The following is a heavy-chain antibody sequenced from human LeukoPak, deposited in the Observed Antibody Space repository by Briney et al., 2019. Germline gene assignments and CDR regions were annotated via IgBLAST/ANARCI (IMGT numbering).Heavy chain of an antibody. V-gene: IGHV4-59*12. CDR1: GGSISSYY. CDR3: ARDPRYCSGGSCYSVLDY. CDR2: IHYSGST. Sequence: PSETLSLTCTVSGGSISSYYWSWIRQPPGKGLEWIGYIHYSGSTTYNPSLKSRVTISLDTSKNQFSLKLSSVTAADTAVYYRARDPRYCSGGSCYSVLDYWGRGTLVTVSS. J-gene: IGHJ4*02. D-gene: IGHD2-15*01.